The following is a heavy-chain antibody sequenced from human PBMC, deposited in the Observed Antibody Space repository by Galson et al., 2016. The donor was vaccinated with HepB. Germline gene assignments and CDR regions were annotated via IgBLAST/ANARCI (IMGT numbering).Heavy chain of an antibody. J-gene: IGHJ6*02. CDR3: ARTHGDYGDYYYGMDV. CDR1: GFTFSSYA. CDR2: ISYDGSNK. V-gene: IGHV3-30-3*01. Sequence: SLRLSCAASGFTFSSYAMHWVRQAPGKGLEWVAVISYDGSNKYYADSVKGRFTISRDNSKSTLYVQMNSLRAEDTAVYYCARTHGDYGDYYYGMDVWGQGTTVTVSS. D-gene: IGHD4-17*01.